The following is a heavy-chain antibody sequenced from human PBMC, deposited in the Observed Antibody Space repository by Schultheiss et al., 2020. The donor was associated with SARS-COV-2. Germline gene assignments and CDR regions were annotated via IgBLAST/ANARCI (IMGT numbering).Heavy chain of an antibody. CDR1: GDSISGYY. CDR3: ARDLGSSSDYYYYGMDV. Sequence: SETLSLTCTVSGDSISGYYWSWIRQPPGKGLEWIGEINHSGSTNYNPSLKSRVTISVDTSKNQFSLKLSSVTAADTAVYYCARDLGSSSDYYYYGMDVWGQGTTVTVSS. V-gene: IGHV4-34*01. D-gene: IGHD6-6*01. J-gene: IGHJ6*02. CDR2: INHSGST.